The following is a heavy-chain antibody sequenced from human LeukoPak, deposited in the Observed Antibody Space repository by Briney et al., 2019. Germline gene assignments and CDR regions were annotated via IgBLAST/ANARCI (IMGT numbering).Heavy chain of an antibody. CDR1: GYTFTSYG. D-gene: IGHD6-13*01. CDR2: ISAYNGNT. J-gene: IGHJ6*03. CDR3: ATVGIAAAGTGYYYYMDV. V-gene: IGHV1-18*01. Sequence: ASVKVSCKASGYTFTSYGISWVRQAPGQGLEWMGWISAYNGNTNYAQKLQCRVTMTTDTSTSTAYMELRSLRSDDTAVYYCATVGIAAAGTGYYYYMDVWGKGTTVTVSS.